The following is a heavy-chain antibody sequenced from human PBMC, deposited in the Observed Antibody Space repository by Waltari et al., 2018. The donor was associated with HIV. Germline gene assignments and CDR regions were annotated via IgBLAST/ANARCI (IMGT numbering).Heavy chain of an antibody. D-gene: IGHD1-26*01. Sequence: EVQLVQSGAEVKKSGESLKISCKGAGYTFTMSWIGWVRQMPGKGLEWMGIIYPGDSDTRYSPSFQGQVTISADKSISTVYLQWSSLKASDTAMYFCARHHREVVAAPWEWEYWGQGTLVTVSP. CDR3: ARHHREVVAAPWEWEY. CDR1: GYTFTMSW. CDR2: IYPGDSDT. J-gene: IGHJ4*02. V-gene: IGHV5-51*01.